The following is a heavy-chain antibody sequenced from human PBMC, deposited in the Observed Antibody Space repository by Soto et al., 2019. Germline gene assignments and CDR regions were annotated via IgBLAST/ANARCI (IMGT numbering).Heavy chain of an antibody. D-gene: IGHD2-8*01. CDR1: GFTFSSYA. V-gene: IGHV3-23*01. CDR2: ISGSGGST. J-gene: IGHJ6*02. Sequence: GGSLRLSCAASGFTFSSYAMSWVRQAPGKGLEWVSAISGSGGSTYYADSVKGRFTISRDNSKNTLYLQMNSLRAEDTAVYYCAKGVDCTNGVCYMSYYYYGMDVWGQGTTVTVSS. CDR3: AKGVDCTNGVCYMSYYYYGMDV.